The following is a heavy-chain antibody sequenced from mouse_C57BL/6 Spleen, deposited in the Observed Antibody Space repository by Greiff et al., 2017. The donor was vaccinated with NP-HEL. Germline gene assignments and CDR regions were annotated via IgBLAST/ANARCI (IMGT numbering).Heavy chain of an antibody. CDR1: GYAFSSYW. CDR3: ARSLYDYDGAWFAY. V-gene: IGHV1-80*01. J-gene: IGHJ3*01. Sequence: VQLQQSGAELVKPGASVKISCKASGYAFSSYWMNWVKQRPGKGLEWIGQIYPGDGDTNYTGKFKGKATLTADKSSSTAYMQLSSLTSEDSAVYFCARSLYDYDGAWFAYWGQGTLVTVSA. D-gene: IGHD2-4*01. CDR2: IYPGDGDT.